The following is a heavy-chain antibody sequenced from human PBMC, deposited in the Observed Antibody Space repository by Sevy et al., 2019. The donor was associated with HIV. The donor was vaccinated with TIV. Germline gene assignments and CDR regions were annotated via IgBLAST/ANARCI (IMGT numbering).Heavy chain of an antibody. Sequence: SETLSLTCTVSGGSISSSSYYWGWIRQPPGKGLEWIGSIYYIGSTYYNPSLKSRVTISVDTSKNQFSLKLSSVTAADTAVYYCARSAQQLVRYYYYYYGMDVWGQGTTVTVSS. CDR1: GGSISSSSYY. CDR2: IYYIGST. CDR3: ARSAQQLVRYYYYYYGMDV. V-gene: IGHV4-39*01. D-gene: IGHD6-13*01. J-gene: IGHJ6*02.